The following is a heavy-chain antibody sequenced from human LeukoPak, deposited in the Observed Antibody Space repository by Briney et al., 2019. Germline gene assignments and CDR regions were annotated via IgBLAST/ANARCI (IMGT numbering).Heavy chain of an antibody. CDR2: IKSDGSST. Sequence: PGGSLRLSCAASGFTFSSYALRWVRQAPGKGLVWVSRIKSDGSSTGYAESVKGRFTISRDNAKNTLYLQMNSLRDEDTAVYFCTGGYDSRYWGQGTLVTVSS. CDR3: TGGYDSRY. D-gene: IGHD3-22*01. CDR1: GFTFSSYA. V-gene: IGHV3-74*01. J-gene: IGHJ1*01.